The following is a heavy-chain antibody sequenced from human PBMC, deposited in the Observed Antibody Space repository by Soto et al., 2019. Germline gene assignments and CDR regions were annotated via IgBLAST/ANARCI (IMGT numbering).Heavy chain of an antibody. CDR1: GLKFSKHV. CDR3: ARVHSSSYHYFDY. Sequence: PEGCQRHSCSASGLKFSKHVLHWLRQATGKGLEWVAVISYDGSHKLSTESVKGRFTISSDISKHTLSLQMNSLRTEDTVVYYCARVHSSSYHYFDYWGQGTLVTVSS. CDR2: ISYDGSHK. D-gene: IGHD6-13*01. V-gene: IGHV3-30*03. J-gene: IGHJ4*02.